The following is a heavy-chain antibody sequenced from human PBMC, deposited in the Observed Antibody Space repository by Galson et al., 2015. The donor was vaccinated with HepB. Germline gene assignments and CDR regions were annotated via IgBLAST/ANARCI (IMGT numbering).Heavy chain of an antibody. V-gene: IGHV3-15*01. CDR1: GFTFSNAW. Sequence: SLRLSCAASGFTFSNAWMSWVRQAPGKGLEWVGRIKSKTDGGTTDYAAPVKGRFTTSRDDSKNTLYLQMNSLKTEDTAVYYCTTGSTVTTTGRYYYYYYGMDVWGQGTTVTVSS. J-gene: IGHJ6*02. CDR3: TTGSTVTTTGRYYYYYYGMDV. CDR2: IKSKTDGGTT. D-gene: IGHD4-17*01.